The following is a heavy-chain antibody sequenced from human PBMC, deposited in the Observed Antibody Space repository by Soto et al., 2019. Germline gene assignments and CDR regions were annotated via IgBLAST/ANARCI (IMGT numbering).Heavy chain of an antibody. CDR3: ARYRREAVAGYTLDN. CDR1: GASIAGSSY. J-gene: IGHJ4*02. Sequence: PSETLSLTCSVSGASIAGSSYWSWIRQPAGKGLEWIGRFSLSGTTNYSPSLRSRVTMSEDTSKSQFSLKVNSMTAADTAVYYCARYRREAVAGYTLDNWGQGMLVTVSS. CDR2: FSLSGTT. V-gene: IGHV4-4*07. D-gene: IGHD6-13*01.